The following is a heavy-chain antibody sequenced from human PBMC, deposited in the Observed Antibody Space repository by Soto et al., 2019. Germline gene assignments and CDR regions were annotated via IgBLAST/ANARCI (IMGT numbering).Heavy chain of an antibody. CDR3: AQLKSTSYGFDY. V-gene: IGHV4-31*03. J-gene: IGHJ4*02. D-gene: IGHD2-2*01. CDR1: GASISSGGYY. Sequence: SETLSLTCTLSGASISSGGYYWSWIRQHPGKGLEWVGFIYYSGTTHYNPSLRSRVTISVDTSKNQFSLKVTSVTAADTAVYYCAQLKSTSYGFDYWGEGTLVTVSS. CDR2: IYYSGTT.